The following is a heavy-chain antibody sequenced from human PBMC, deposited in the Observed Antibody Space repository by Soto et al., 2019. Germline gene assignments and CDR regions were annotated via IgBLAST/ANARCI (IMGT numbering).Heavy chain of an antibody. CDR1: GGSISSYY. J-gene: IGHJ6*02. V-gene: IGHV4-59*08. Sequence: SETLSLTCTVSGGSISSYYWTWIRQPPGKGLEWIGYIYYSGSTNYNPSLKSRVTISVATSKTQFSLKLSSVTAADTAVYYCARHITMVRGVIITFHYYYGMDVWGQGTTVTISS. CDR2: IYYSGST. D-gene: IGHD3-10*01. CDR3: ARHITMVRGVIITFHYYYGMDV.